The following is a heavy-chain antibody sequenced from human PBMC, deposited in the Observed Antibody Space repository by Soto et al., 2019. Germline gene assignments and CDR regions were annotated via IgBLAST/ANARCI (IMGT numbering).Heavy chain of an antibody. CDR3: ATDIVLMVYAIKPDDGFYI. CDR1: GLTFSTYA. V-gene: IGHV3-30-3*01. CDR2: ISYDGSNK. Sequence: QVQLVESGGGVVQPGRSLRLSCAASGLTFSTYAMHWVRQAPGKGLEWVAVISYDGSNKYYADSVEGRFTIYRDNSKNTLYLQMNNLRAEDTGVYYCATDIVLMVYAIKPDDGFYIWGQGTMVTVSS. D-gene: IGHD2-8*01. J-gene: IGHJ3*02.